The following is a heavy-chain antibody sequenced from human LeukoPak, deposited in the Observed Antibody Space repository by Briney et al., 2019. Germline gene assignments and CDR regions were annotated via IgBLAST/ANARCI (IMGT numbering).Heavy chain of an antibody. CDR2: ISGSGGST. V-gene: IGHV3-23*01. D-gene: IGHD2/OR15-2a*01. CDR3: AKEVEGYQLLSRKYYYYYMDV. J-gene: IGHJ6*03. CDR1: GFTFSSYG. Sequence: GGSLRLSCAASGFTFSSYGMSWVRQAPGKGLEWVSAISGSGGSTYYADSVKGRFTISRDKSKNTLYLQMNSLRAEDTAVYYCAKEVEGYQLLSRKYYYYYMDVWGKGTTVTISS.